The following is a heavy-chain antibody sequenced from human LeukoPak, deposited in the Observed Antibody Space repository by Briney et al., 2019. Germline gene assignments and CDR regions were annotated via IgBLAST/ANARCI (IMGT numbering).Heavy chain of an antibody. J-gene: IGHJ4*02. CDR1: GYXFTSYW. CDR3: ARLRSGWDFDY. D-gene: IGHD6-19*01. V-gene: IGHV5-51*01. Sequence: GESLKISCNGSGYXFTSYWIGWVRQMPGKGLVWMGIISPGDSDTRYSPSFQGQVSISADKSISTAYLQWSSVKASDTAMYYCARLRSGWDFDYWGQGSLVTVSS. CDR2: ISPGDSDT.